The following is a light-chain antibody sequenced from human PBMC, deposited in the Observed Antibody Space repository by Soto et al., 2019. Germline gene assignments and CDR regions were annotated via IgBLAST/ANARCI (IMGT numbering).Light chain of an antibody. V-gene: IGKV3-15*01. J-gene: IGKJ1*01. CDR2: GAS. CDR3: QQFNNWPQT. Sequence: EIVMTQSPATLSVSPGERATLSCRASQSVSSNLAWYQQKGGQAPRLLIYGASTRATGIPARLSGSGSGTEFTLTISSLQSEDFAVYFCQQFNNWPQTFGQGTKVDIK. CDR1: QSVSSN.